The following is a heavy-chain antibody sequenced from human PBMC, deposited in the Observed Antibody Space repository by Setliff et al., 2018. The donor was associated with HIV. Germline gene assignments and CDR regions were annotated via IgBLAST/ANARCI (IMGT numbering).Heavy chain of an antibody. J-gene: IGHJ6*03. D-gene: IGHD3-22*01. CDR2: ISSSSSYT. V-gene: IGHV3-11*05. CDR3: ARVRYDSSGQWGKYYMDV. Sequence: GSLRLSCVASGFTFSDYYMTWIRQAPGKGLEWVSHISSSSSYTNYADSVKGRFTISRDNARNSLYLQMNSLRAEDTAVYYCARVRYDSSGQWGKYYMDVWGKGTTVTVSS. CDR1: GFTFSDYY.